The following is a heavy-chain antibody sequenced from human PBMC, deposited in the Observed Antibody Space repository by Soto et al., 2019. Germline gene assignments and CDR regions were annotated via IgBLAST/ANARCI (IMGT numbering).Heavy chain of an antibody. Sequence: SETLSLTCTVSGGSISSGGYYWSWIRQHPGKGLEWIGYIYYSGSTYYNPSLKSRVTISVDTSKNQFSLKLSSVTAADTAVYYCARDRGNYYDSSGYHNWFDPWGQGTLVTVSS. D-gene: IGHD3-22*01. J-gene: IGHJ5*02. CDR1: GGSISSGGYY. V-gene: IGHV4-31*03. CDR3: ARDRGNYYDSSGYHNWFDP. CDR2: IYYSGST.